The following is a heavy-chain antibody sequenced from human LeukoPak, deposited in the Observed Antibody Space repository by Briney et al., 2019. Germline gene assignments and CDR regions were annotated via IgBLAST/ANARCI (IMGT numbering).Heavy chain of an antibody. CDR2: ISGSGDST. CDR1: GFTFTSHA. J-gene: IGHJ4*02. CDR3: AKESGYDVDFDY. V-gene: IGHV3-23*01. Sequence: GGSLRLSCAASGFTFTSHAMSRVRQAPGKGLEWVSIISGSGDSTYYADSVKGRFTISRDNSKNTLYLQLNSRRADDTAVYYCAKESGYDVDFDYWGQGTLVTVSS. D-gene: IGHD5-12*01.